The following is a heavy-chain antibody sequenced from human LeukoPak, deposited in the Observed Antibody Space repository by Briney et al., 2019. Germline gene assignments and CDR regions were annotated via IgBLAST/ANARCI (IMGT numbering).Heavy chain of an antibody. CDR2: TNEAGGDK. J-gene: IGHJ4*02. D-gene: IGHD1-1*01. CDR3: AIATTGRGAFGS. Sequence: PRRSLRLSCAASGFTFSDFWMSWVRQAPGKGLECVASTNEAGGDKYYVDSVKGRFTISRDNSKNSLSLQMNSLTAEDTAIYYCAIATTGRGAFGSWGQGTLASVSS. V-gene: IGHV3-7*01. CDR1: GFTFSDFW.